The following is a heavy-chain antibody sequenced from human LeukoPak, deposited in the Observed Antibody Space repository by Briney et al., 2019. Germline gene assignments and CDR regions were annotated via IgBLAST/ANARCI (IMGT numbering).Heavy chain of an antibody. V-gene: IGHV3-23*01. Sequence: AGGSLRLSCAASGFTFSSYGMSWVRQAPGKGLEWVSASSSSDDGKWYADSVRGRFTISRDTSKNTVYLQMNSLRVEDAGVYYCAKAPVTSCRGAFCYPFDYWGQGTLVTVSS. CDR1: GFTFSSYG. D-gene: IGHD1-26*01. J-gene: IGHJ4*02. CDR2: SSSSDDGK. CDR3: AKAPVTSCRGAFCYPFDY.